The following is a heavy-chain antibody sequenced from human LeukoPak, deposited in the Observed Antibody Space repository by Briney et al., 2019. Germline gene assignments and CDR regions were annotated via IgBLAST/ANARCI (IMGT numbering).Heavy chain of an antibody. V-gene: IGHV4-59*07. CDR1: GGSINTYY. J-gene: IGHJ5*02. CDR3: TRSKGGDYKNCWFDP. D-gene: IGHD2-21*02. CDR2: VFYTGNT. Sequence: PSDTLSLTCTVSGGSINTYYWTWIRQAPGKGLEWIGYVFYTGNTNYNPSLKSRVTMSVDTSKNEFSLRLSSVTAADTAIYYCTRSKGGDYKNCWFDPWGQGTLVTVAS.